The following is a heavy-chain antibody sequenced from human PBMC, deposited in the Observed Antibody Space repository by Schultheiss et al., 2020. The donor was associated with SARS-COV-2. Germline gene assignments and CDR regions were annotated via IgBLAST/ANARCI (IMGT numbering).Heavy chain of an antibody. CDR3: ARTDPVFGVAGGAVDV. CDR2: IYASGNT. CDR1: GGSISSGGYY. Sequence: SETLSLTCIVSGGSISSGGYYWSWIRQHPGKGLEWIGYIYASGNTYYNPSLKSRVTISVDTSKNQFSLQLYSVTAADTAVYYCARTDPVFGVAGGAVDVWGQGTTVTVSS. V-gene: IGHV4-31*03. J-gene: IGHJ6*02. D-gene: IGHD3-3*01.